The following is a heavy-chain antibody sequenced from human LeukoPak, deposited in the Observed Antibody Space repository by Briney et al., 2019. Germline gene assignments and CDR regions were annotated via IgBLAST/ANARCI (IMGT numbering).Heavy chain of an antibody. Sequence: ASMKVSCKTSGYSFTGHYLHWVRQAPGQGLEWMGWINPYSGGTNSAHQFQGRVTMTRDTSISTAVMELTRLGSDDTAVYYCARDSVDSDSWDFTYYALDVWGQGTTVIVSS. J-gene: IGHJ6*02. CDR1: GYSFTGHY. CDR3: ARDSVDSDSWDFTYYALDV. D-gene: IGHD6-13*01. V-gene: IGHV1-2*02. CDR2: INPYSGGT.